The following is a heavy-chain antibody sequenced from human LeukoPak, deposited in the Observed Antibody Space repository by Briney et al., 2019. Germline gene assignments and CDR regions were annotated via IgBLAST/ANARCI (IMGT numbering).Heavy chain of an antibody. CDR2: ITGRGETT. J-gene: IGHJ4*02. V-gene: IGHV3-23*01. CDR1: GFNFRGQA. D-gene: IGHD3-10*01. CDR3: AKDVIRGGITYFES. Sequence: GSLRLSCAASGFNFRGQAMSWVRQGPGKGLEWVAGITGRGETTYYADSVQGRVNISRDDSKDTLFLQVNSLRAEDTAVYYCAKDVIRGGITYFESWGQGTLVTVSS.